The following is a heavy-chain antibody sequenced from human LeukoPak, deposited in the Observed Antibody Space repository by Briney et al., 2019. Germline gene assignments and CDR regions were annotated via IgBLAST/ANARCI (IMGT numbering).Heavy chain of an antibody. CDR2: INPSGGST. J-gene: IGHJ6*03. D-gene: IGHD3-10*01. V-gene: IGHV1-46*01. CDR3: ARGDMVRGYYYMDV. Sequence: WASVKVSCKASGYTFTSYYMHWVRQAPGQGLEWMGIINPSGGSTSYAQKFQGRVTMTRDTSISTAYMELHSLRSDDTAVYYCARGDMVRGYYYMDVWGKGATVTVSS. CDR1: GYTFTSYY.